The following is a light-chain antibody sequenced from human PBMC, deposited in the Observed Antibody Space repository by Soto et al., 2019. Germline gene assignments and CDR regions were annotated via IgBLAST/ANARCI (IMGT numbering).Light chain of an antibody. CDR2: KAS. CDR1: QTISSW. CDR3: QHYNSYSEA. Sequence: DIQMTQSPSTLSGAVGDRGTITCRASQTISSWLAWYQQKPGQAPKLLIYKASTLKSGVPSRFSGSGSATEFTLTISSLQPDDFATYYCQHYNSYSEAFGHGTKVDIK. V-gene: IGKV1-5*03. J-gene: IGKJ1*01.